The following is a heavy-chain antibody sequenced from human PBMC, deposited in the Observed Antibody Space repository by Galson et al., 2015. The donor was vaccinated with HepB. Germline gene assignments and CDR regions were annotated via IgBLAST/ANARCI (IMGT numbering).Heavy chain of an antibody. CDR3: ARVGGGHYYMDV. V-gene: IGHV1-69*13. J-gene: IGHJ6*03. CDR1: GYTFTSYA. CDR2: FIPLFGTA. D-gene: IGHD2-15*01. Sequence: SVKVSCKASGYTFTSYAISWVRQAPGLGLECLGGFIPLFGTAYYSQSFQGRVTITADESTSTAYMELSSLKFDDTAVYYCARVGGGHYYMDVWGKGTTVTVSS.